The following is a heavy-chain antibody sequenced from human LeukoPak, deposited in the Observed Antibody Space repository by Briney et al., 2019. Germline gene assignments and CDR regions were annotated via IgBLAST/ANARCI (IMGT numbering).Heavy chain of an antibody. J-gene: IGHJ4*02. CDR2: ISYDGSNK. CDR3: ARRGSDSSAYLDY. V-gene: IGHV3-30-3*01. CDR1: GFTFSSYA. D-gene: IGHD3-22*01. Sequence: PGGSLRLSCAASGFTFSSYAMHWVRQAPGKGLEWVAVISYDGSNKYYADSVKGRFTISRDNSKNTLYLQMYSLRAEDMAVYYCARRGSDSSAYLDYWGQGTLVTVSS.